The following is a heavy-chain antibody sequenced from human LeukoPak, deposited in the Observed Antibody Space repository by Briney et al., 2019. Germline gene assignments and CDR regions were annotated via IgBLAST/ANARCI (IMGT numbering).Heavy chain of an antibody. J-gene: IGHJ4*01. CDR1: GYTFSSYY. Sequence: GASVKVSCTASGYTFSSYYMHWVRQAPGQGLEWMGLIDPSSSSTSYAQKFQGRVTMTRDVSTSTVYMELSSLRSDDTAAYYCARQLYSTSSPRVFAYWGQVTLVTVSS. V-gene: IGHV1-46*01. D-gene: IGHD6-6*01. CDR3: ARQLYSTSSPRVFAY. CDR2: IDPSSSST.